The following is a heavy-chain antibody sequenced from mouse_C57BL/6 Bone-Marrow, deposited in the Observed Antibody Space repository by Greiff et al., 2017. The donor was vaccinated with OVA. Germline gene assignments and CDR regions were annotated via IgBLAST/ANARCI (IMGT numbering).Heavy chain of an antibody. J-gene: IGHJ2*01. V-gene: IGHV1-61*01. CDR1: GYTFTSYW. Sequence: VQLQQPGAELVRPGSSVKLSCKASGYTFTSYWMDWVKQRPGQGLEWIGNIYPSDSETHYNQKFKDKATLTVDKSSSTAYMQLSSLTSEDSAVYYCARSYRLWFLDYWGQGTTLTVSS. CDR3: ARSYRLWFLDY. D-gene: IGHD2-2*01. CDR2: IYPSDSET.